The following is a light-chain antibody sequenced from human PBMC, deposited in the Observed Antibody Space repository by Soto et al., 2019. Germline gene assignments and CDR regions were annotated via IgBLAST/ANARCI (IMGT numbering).Light chain of an antibody. CDR1: QCVSSRY. CDR3: QQYANSPPT. J-gene: IGKJ1*01. Sequence: EIVLTQSPGTLSLSRGERATLSCRASQCVSSRYLAWYQQKPGQAPRLLIYGASSRATGIPDRFSGSGSGTDFTLTISRLEPEDFAVYYCQQYANSPPTFGQGTKVDIK. CDR2: GAS. V-gene: IGKV3-20*01.